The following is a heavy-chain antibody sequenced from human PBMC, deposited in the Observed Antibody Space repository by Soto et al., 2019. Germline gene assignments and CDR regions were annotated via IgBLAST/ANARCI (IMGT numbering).Heavy chain of an antibody. CDR1: DGSGISRY. CDR3: ARGAEWFDP. V-gene: IGHV4-59*02. J-gene: IGHJ5*02. D-gene: IGHD1-26*01. Sequence: SDTLSLICTRSDGSGISRYWSWIRQPPGKGLEWIGYIYDSESTKYNPILKSRVTISADTSKNQISLKLMSVTAADTAVYYCARGAEWFDPWGQGTLVTVS. CDR2: IYDSEST.